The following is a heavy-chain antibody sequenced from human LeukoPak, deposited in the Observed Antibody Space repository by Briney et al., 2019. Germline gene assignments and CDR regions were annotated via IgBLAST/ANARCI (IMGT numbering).Heavy chain of an antibody. V-gene: IGHV4-4*09. J-gene: IGHJ4*02. CDR2: IYNSGST. CDR3: ARGVSIPTTPKFDY. Sequence: SETLSLTCTVSGDSISSYYCSWIRQPPGKGLEWIGYIYNSGSTYYKPSLKSRVTISVDTSKNQFSLKLSSVTAADTAVYYCARGVSIPTTPKFDYWGQGTLVTVSS. CDR1: GDSISSYY. D-gene: IGHD2-15*01.